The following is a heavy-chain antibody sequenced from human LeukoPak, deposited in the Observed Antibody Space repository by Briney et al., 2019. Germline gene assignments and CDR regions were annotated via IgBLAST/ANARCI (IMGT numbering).Heavy chain of an antibody. Sequence: SETLSLTCTVSGGSISSGDYYWSWIRQPPGKGLEWIGSIYYSGSTYYNPSLKSRVTISVDTSKNQFSPKLSSVTAADTAVYYCARLSFGVTENAFDIWGQGTMVTVSS. CDR3: ARLSFGVTENAFDI. D-gene: IGHD3-3*01. CDR1: GGSISSGDYY. CDR2: IYYSGST. V-gene: IGHV4-39*01. J-gene: IGHJ3*02.